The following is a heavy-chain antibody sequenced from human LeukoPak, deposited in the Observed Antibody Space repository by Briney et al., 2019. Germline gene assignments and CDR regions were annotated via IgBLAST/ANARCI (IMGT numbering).Heavy chain of an antibody. CDR2: ISWNSGSI. D-gene: IGHD3-22*01. J-gene: IGHJ3*02. CDR1: GFTFDDYA. CDR3: AKEGRYYYDSSGYYPDAFDI. Sequence: GRSLRLSCAASGFTFDDYAMHWVRQAPGKGLEWVSGISWNSGSIGYADSVKGRFTISRDNAKNSLYLQMNSLRAEDTALYYCAKEGRYYYDSSGYYPDAFDIWGQGTMVTVS. V-gene: IGHV3-9*01.